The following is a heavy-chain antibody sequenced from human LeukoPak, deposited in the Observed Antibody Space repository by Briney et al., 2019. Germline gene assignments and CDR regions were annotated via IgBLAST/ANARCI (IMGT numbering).Heavy chain of an antibody. V-gene: IGHV3-21*01. CDR3: ARDPTPRYCSGGSCYTHYGMDV. Sequence: GGFLRLSCAASGFTFSSYTMNWVRQAPGKGLEWVSSISSSSNYIYYADSVKGRLTISRDNAKNSLYLQMNSLRAEDTAVYYCARDPTPRYCSGGSCYTHYGMDVWGQGTTVTVSS. CDR1: GFTFSSYT. D-gene: IGHD2-15*01. J-gene: IGHJ6*02. CDR2: ISSSSNYI.